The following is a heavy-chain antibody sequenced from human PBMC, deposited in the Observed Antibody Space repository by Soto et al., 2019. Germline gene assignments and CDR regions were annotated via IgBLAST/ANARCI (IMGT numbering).Heavy chain of an antibody. CDR2: ISGSGGST. CDR1: GFTFSSYA. V-gene: IGHV3-23*01. D-gene: IGHD1-1*01. Sequence: EVQLLESGGGLVQPGGSLRLSCAASGFTFSSYAMSWVRQAPGKGLEWVSAISGSGGSTYYADSVKGRFTISRDNSKNTLYLQMNSLRAEDTAVYYCAKGLTEGYGDLYDAFDIWGQGTMVTVSS. J-gene: IGHJ3*02. CDR3: AKGLTEGYGDLYDAFDI.